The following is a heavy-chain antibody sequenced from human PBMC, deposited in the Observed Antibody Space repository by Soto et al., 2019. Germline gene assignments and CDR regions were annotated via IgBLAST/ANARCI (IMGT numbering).Heavy chain of an antibody. Sequence: QVQLVESGGGVVQPGRSLRLSCAASGFTFSSYGMHWVRQAPGKGLEWVAVISYDGSNKYYADSVKGRFTISRDNSKNTLYLQMNSLRAEDTAVYYCARGGYIPSHAFDIWGQGTMVTVSS. CDR3: ARGGYIPSHAFDI. CDR2: ISYDGSNK. J-gene: IGHJ3*02. CDR1: GFTFSSYG. D-gene: IGHD5-18*01. V-gene: IGHV3-30*03.